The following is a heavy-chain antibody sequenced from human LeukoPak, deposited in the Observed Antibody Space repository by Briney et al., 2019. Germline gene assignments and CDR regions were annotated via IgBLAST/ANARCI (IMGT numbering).Heavy chain of an antibody. D-gene: IGHD3-10*01. CDR3: SKDLIPGSIGYFDC. CDR1: GFTFNIYA. V-gene: IGHV3-23*01. Sequence: PGGSLRLSCTASGFTFNIYAMNWVRQAPGRGPEWFSSISASGGEIRYADSVRGRFTISRDNFKNTLYLQMDSLRVEDTATYYCSKDLIPGSIGYFDCWGQGTPVTVSS. J-gene: IGHJ4*02. CDR2: ISASGGEI.